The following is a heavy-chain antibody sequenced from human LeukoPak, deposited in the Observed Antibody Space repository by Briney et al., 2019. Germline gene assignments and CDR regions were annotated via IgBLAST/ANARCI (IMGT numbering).Heavy chain of an antibody. J-gene: IGHJ4*02. D-gene: IGHD2-15*01. Sequence: GGSLRLSCAASGFSFSTYRMSWVRQAPGEGLEWVANIKQDGSEKYYVDSVKGRFTISRDNAKNSLYLQMNSLRAEDTAVYYCARAGSWKDGGYFDYWGQGTLVTVSS. CDR2: IKQDGSEK. CDR3: ARAGSWKDGGYFDY. V-gene: IGHV3-7*01. CDR1: GFSFSTYR.